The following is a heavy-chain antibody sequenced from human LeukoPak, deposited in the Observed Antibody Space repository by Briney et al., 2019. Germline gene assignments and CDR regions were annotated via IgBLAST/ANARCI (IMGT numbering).Heavy chain of an antibody. CDR1: GGTFSSYA. J-gene: IGHJ4*02. V-gene: IGHV1-69*13. CDR3: ARTPSEMVLTGYYFDY. Sequence: ASVKVSCKASGGTFSSYAISWVRQAPGQGLEWMGGIIPIFGTANYAQKFQGRVTITADESTSTAYMELSSLRSEDTAVYYCARTPSEMVLTGYYFDYWGPGTLVTVSS. CDR2: IIPIFGTA. D-gene: IGHD5-24*01.